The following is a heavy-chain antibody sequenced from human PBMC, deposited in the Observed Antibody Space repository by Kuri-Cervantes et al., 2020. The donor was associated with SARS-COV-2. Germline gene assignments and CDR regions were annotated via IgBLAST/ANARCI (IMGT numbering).Heavy chain of an antibody. CDR1: GFTFSSYA. J-gene: IGHJ4*02. CDR2: ISGSGGST. Sequence: GGSLRLSCAASGFTFSSYAMSWVRQAPGKGLEWVSAISGSGGSTYYADSVKGRFTISRDNSKNTLYLQMNSLRAADTAVYYCARSPNLYCGGDCYTVEYYFDYWGQGTLVTVSS. V-gene: IGHV3-23*01. D-gene: IGHD2-21*02. CDR3: ARSPNLYCGGDCYTVEYYFDY.